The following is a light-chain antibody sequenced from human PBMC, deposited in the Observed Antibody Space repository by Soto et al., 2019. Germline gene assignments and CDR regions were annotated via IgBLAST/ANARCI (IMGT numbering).Light chain of an antibody. CDR1: QSVSSN. Sequence: EIVMTQSPATLSVSPEERATLSCRASQSVSSNLAWYQQKPGQAPRLLIYGASTRPTGIPARFSGSGSGTEFTLTFSSLQSEDFAVYYCQQYNNWPPITFGQGTRLEIK. J-gene: IGKJ5*01. V-gene: IGKV3-15*01. CDR3: QQYNNWPPIT. CDR2: GAS.